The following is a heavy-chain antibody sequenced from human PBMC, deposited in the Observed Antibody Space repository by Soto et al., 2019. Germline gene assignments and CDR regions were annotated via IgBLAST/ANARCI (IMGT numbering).Heavy chain of an antibody. CDR2: INAGNGNT. D-gene: IGHD4-4*01. J-gene: IGHJ4*02. Sequence: GASVKVSCKASGYTFTSYAMHWVRQATGQRLEWMGWINAGNGNTKYSQKFQGRVTITRDTSASTAYMELSSLRSEDTAVYHCARHNTVTTSVAPEYYFDYWGQGTLVTVSS. V-gene: IGHV1-3*01. CDR1: GYTFTSYA. CDR3: ARHNTVTTSVAPEYYFDY.